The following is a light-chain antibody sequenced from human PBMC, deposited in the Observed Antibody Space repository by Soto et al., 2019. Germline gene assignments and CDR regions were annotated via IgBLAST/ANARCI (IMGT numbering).Light chain of an antibody. CDR2: DTS. CDR3: LLSYRGARV. J-gene: IGLJ2*01. Sequence: QTVVTQEPSRTGSPGGTVTLICGSSTGAGTSVHYPYWFPQKPGQAPRTPMYDTSTTHSWTPARCSCSLLGGKAALTLSGAQHEDEAEYYCLLSYRGARVFGGGTQLTV. CDR1: TGAGTSVHY. V-gene: IGLV7-46*01.